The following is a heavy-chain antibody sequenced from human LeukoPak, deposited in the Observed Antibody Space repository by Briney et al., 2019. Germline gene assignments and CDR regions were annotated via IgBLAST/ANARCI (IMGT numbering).Heavy chain of an antibody. CDR2: IYYSGST. CDR3: ARWSRGWYSDY. Sequence: SETLSLTCTVSGGSISSYYWSWIRQPPGKGLEWIGYIYYSGSTNYNPSLKSRVTISVDTSENQFSLKLSSVTAADTAVYYCARWSRGWYSDYWGQGTLVTVSS. CDR1: GGSISSYY. J-gene: IGHJ4*02. V-gene: IGHV4-59*08. D-gene: IGHD6-19*01.